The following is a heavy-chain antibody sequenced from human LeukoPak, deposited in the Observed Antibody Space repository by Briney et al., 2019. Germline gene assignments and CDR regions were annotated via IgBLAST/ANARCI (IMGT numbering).Heavy chain of an antibody. CDR3: AREGYYGSGSPPSLYFDY. D-gene: IGHD3-10*01. V-gene: IGHV3-30-3*01. Sequence: GGSLRLSCAASGFTFRNYVIHWVRQAPGKGLEWVAVTSSDLNVKLYADSVMGRFTISRDNSRSTLYLQMNSLRPEDTAIYYCAREGYYGSGSPPSLYFDYWGQGTLVTVSS. J-gene: IGHJ4*02. CDR1: GFTFRNYV. CDR2: TSSDLNVK.